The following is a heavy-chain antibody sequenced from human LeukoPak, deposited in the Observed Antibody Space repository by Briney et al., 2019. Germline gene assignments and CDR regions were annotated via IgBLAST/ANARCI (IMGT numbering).Heavy chain of an antibody. V-gene: IGHV3-23*01. J-gene: IGHJ6*02. CDR3: ARVLPDCSSTSCYPQRWNYYGMDV. Sequence: GSLRLSCAASGFTFSSYAMGWVRQAPGKGLGGVSPIKGSGGRKNYADTVKGRFTISRDNSKNTLYLQMNSLRAEDTAVYYCARVLPDCSSTSCYPQRWNYYGMDVWGQGTTVTVSS. D-gene: IGHD2-2*01. CDR1: GFTFSSYA. CDR2: IKGSGGRK.